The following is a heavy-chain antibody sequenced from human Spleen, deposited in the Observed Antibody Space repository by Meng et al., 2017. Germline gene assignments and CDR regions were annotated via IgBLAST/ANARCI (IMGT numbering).Heavy chain of an antibody. CDR3: ARDYGNGYTNYYYYGMDV. D-gene: IGHD5-24*01. Sequence: GESLKISCAASGFTVSSNYMSWVRQAPGKGLEWVSVIYSGGSTYYADSVKGRFTISRDNAKNSLYLQMNSLRVEDTALYYCARDYGNGYTNYYYYGMDVWGQGTTVTVSS. J-gene: IGHJ6*02. CDR1: GFTVSSNY. V-gene: IGHV3-66*01. CDR2: IYSGGST.